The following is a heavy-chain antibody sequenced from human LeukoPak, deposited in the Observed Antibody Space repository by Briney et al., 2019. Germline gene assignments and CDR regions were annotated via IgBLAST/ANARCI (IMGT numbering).Heavy chain of an antibody. CDR1: GGSISSYY. Sequence: SETLSLTCTVSGGSISSYYWSWIRQPPGKGLEWIGYIYYNGSTNYNPSLKSRVTISVDTSKNQFSLKLSSVTAADTAVYYCARGRIAVARSAAFDPWGQGTLVTVSS. CDR3: ARGRIAVARSAAFDP. J-gene: IGHJ5*02. D-gene: IGHD6-19*01. CDR2: IYYNGST. V-gene: IGHV4-59*01.